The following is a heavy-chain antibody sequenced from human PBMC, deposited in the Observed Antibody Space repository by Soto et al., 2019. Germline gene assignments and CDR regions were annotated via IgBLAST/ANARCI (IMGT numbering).Heavy chain of an antibody. J-gene: IGHJ6*03. Sequence: XGALRLSCAASGFTLSRYAMSWDRQAPGKGLEWVSAISGSGGSTYYADSVKGRFTISRDNSKNTLYLQMNSLRAEDTAVYYCAKGAYGEDYYMDVCGKGTTVTVSS. CDR1: GFTLSRYA. CDR2: ISGSGGST. D-gene: IGHD4-17*01. CDR3: AKGAYGEDYYMDV. V-gene: IGHV3-23*01.